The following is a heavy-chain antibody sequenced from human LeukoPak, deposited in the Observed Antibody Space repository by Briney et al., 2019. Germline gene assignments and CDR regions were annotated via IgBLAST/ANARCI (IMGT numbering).Heavy chain of an antibody. Sequence: GGSLRLSCAASGFTFSSYSMNWVRQAPGEGLEWVSYISSSSSTIYYADSMKGRFTISRDNTKNSLYLQMNRLRAEDTAVYYCARRGHSGYDFWFDPWGQGTLVTVSS. D-gene: IGHD5-12*01. CDR1: GFTFSSYS. V-gene: IGHV3-48*04. CDR2: ISSSSSTI. J-gene: IGHJ5*02. CDR3: ARRGHSGYDFWFDP.